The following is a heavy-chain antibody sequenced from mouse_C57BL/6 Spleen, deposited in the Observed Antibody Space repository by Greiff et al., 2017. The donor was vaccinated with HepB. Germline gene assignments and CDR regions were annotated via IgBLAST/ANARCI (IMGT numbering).Heavy chain of an antibody. CDR2: INYDGSST. CDR3: ARDSYGNYGEGAMDY. D-gene: IGHD2-1*01. Sequence: EVKLMESEGGLVQPGRSMKLSYTASGFTFSDYYMAWVRQVPEKGLDWVANINYDGSSTYYLDSLKSRFIISRDNAKNILYMQMSRLKSEDTATYYCARDSYGNYGEGAMDYWGQGTSVTVAS. J-gene: IGHJ4*01. CDR1: GFTFSDYY. V-gene: IGHV5-16*01.